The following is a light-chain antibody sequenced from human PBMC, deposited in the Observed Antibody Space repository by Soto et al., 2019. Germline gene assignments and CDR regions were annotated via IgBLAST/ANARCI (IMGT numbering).Light chain of an antibody. CDR2: AAS. J-gene: IGKJ2*01. CDR3: QQSYATPYT. Sequence: DIQMTQSPSSLSASVGDRVTITFRASQSISNFLNWYQQKPGKAPELLIYAASSLHSGVPSRFSGSGSGTSFPLTISSLQPEDFATYSCQQSYATPYTFGQGTKLEMK. V-gene: IGKV1-39*01. CDR1: QSISNF.